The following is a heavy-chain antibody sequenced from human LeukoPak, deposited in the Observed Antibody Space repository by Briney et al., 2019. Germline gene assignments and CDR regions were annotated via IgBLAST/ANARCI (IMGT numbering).Heavy chain of an antibody. CDR2: LNHRGRT. CDR3: ARYRITMVRGASFDP. Sequence: PSETLSLTCFVSGGSLNDYSWSWFRQSPGKGLEWIGELNHRGRTDYNPSLTSRVTISIDTSKNHFALTLTSLTAADTAVYYCARYRITMVRGASFDPWGQGTLVTVSS. CDR1: GGSLNDYS. J-gene: IGHJ5*02. V-gene: IGHV4-34*01. D-gene: IGHD3-10*01.